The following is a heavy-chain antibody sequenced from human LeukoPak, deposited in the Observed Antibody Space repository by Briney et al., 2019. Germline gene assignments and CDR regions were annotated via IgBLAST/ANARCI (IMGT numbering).Heavy chain of an antibody. CDR2: ISSTSTYI. V-gene: IGHV3-21*01. CDR3: ARVHAAAGDY. CDR1: GFTFSSYS. D-gene: IGHD6-13*01. Sequence: GGSLRLSCAASGFTFSSYSMNWVRQAPGKGLEWVSSISSTSTYIYYADSVKGRLTISRDNAKNSLYLQMNSLRAEDTAVYYCARVHAAAGDYWGQGTLVTVSS. J-gene: IGHJ4*02.